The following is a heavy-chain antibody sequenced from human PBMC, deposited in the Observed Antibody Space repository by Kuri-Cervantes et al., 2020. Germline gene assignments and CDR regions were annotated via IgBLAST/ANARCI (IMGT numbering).Heavy chain of an antibody. V-gene: IGHV3-74*01. CDR3: ARDPSYYDSSGYFDY. CDR2: INSDGSST. CDR1: GFTFSSYW. Sequence: GGSLRLSCAASGFTFSSYWMHWVRQAPGKGLVWVSRINSDGSSTSYADSVKGRFTISRDNAKNTLYLQMNSLRAEDTAVYYCARDPSYYDSSGYFDYWGQGTLVTVSS. J-gene: IGHJ4*02. D-gene: IGHD3-22*01.